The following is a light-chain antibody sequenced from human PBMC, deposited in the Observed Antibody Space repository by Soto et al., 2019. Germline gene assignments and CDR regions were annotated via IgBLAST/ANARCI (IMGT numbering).Light chain of an antibody. CDR2: YAS. Sequence: EMVMTQSPATLSVSPGERVTLSCRASESVHRNLAWYQQKPGQGPRLLIYYASTRATGVPDRFPGSGSGTAFNLTLSSRQSEDFGVYHCQHYSNLPPTFGPGTKVEIK. CDR3: QHYSNLPPT. V-gene: IGKV3-15*01. J-gene: IGKJ3*01. CDR1: ESVHRN.